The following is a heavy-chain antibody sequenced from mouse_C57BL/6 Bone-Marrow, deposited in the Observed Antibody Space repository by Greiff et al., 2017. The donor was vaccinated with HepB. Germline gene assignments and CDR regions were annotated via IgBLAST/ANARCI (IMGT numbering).Heavy chain of an antibody. J-gene: IGHJ2*01. V-gene: IGHV1-61*01. D-gene: IGHD1-1*01. CDR2: IYPSDSET. CDR1: GYTFTSYW. CDR3: ARWDYGTGYYFDY. Sequence: QVQLQQSGAELVRPGSSVKLSCKASGYTFTSYWMDWVKQRPGQGLEWIGNIYPSDSETHYNQKFKDKATLTVDKSSSTAYMQLSSLTSEDSAVYDCARWDYGTGYYFDYWGQGTTLTVSS.